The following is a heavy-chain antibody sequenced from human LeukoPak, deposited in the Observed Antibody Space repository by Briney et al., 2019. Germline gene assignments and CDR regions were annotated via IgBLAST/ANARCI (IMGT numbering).Heavy chain of an antibody. CDR1: GFTFSTHW. D-gene: IGHD3-22*01. V-gene: IGHV3-74*01. J-gene: IGHJ4*01. CDR2: VDGGGSRI. Sequence: GGSLRLSCAASGFTFSTHWMHWVRQVPGRGPVWVSRVDGGGSRISYADSVKGRFSISRDNAKSTLYLQMNGLRAEDTAVYYCARGPGSSGGAYVGDYWGHGTLVTVSS. CDR3: ARGPGSSGGAYVGDY.